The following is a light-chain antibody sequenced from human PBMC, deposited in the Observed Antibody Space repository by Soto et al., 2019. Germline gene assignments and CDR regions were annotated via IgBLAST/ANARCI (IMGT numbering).Light chain of an antibody. CDR3: QQYNNWPLT. V-gene: IGKV3-15*01. J-gene: IGKJ4*01. Sequence: EIVMTQSPATLSVSPGERATLSCRASQSVTSNLAWYQQKRGQAPRLLIYGASTRATGIPARFSGSGSGTEFTLTLSSLQSEDLAVYYCQQYNNWPLTFGGGTKVEIK. CDR2: GAS. CDR1: QSVTSN.